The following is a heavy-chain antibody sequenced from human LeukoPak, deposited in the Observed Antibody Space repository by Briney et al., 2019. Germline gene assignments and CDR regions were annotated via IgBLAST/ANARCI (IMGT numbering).Heavy chain of an antibody. J-gene: IGHJ6*03. CDR2: IYPGDSDT. CDR3: ARAASSSSSFYYYYMDV. CDR1: GYSFTSYW. Sequence: GESLKISCKGSGYSFTSYWIGWVRQMPGKGLEWMGIIYPGDSDTRYSPSFQGQVTISADKSMSTAYLQWSSLKASDTAMYYCARAASSSSSFYYYYMDVWGKGTTVTVSS. V-gene: IGHV5-51*01. D-gene: IGHD6-6*01.